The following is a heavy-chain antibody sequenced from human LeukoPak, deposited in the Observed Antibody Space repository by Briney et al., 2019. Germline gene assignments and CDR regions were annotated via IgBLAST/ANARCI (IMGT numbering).Heavy chain of an antibody. Sequence: GGSLRLSCAASGFTFSGSPLHWVRQAPGKGLEWVSYISSSGSTIYYADSVKGRFTISRDNAKNSLYLQMNSLRAEDTAVYYCATRGEYFQHWGQGSLVTVSS. V-gene: IGHV3-48*04. CDR3: ATRGEYFQH. J-gene: IGHJ1*01. CDR2: ISSSGSTI. CDR1: GFTFSGSP. D-gene: IGHD3-10*01.